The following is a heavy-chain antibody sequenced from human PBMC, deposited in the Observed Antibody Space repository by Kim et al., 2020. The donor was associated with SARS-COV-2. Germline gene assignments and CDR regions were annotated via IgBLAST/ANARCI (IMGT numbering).Heavy chain of an antibody. Sequence: KGRCTNSRDNPKNTLYLQMNSLGAEDTAVYYCAKDRGYDFWSGYQWYFDYWGQGTLVTVSS. J-gene: IGHJ4*02. D-gene: IGHD3-3*01. V-gene: IGHV3-23*01. CDR3: AKDRGYDFWSGYQWYFDY.